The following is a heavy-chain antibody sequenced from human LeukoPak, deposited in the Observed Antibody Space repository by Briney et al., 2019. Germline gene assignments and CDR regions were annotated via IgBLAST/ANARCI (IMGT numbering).Heavy chain of an antibody. Sequence: SGPTLVKPTQTLTLTCTFSGFSLSTSGVGVGWIRQPPGKALEWLALIYWDGDKRYSPSLKSRLTITKDTSKNQVVLTMTNMDPVDTATYYCAHSNYDILTGYPSLDYYYGMDVWGKGTTVTVSS. D-gene: IGHD3-9*01. CDR2: IYWDGDK. V-gene: IGHV2-5*02. CDR1: GFSLSTSGVG. CDR3: AHSNYDILTGYPSLDYYYGMDV. J-gene: IGHJ6*04.